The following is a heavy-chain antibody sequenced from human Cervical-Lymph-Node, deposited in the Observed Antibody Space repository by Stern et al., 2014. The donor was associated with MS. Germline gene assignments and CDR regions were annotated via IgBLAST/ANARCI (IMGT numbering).Heavy chain of an antibody. D-gene: IGHD5-12*01. J-gene: IGHJ6*02. V-gene: IGHV5-51*01. CDR1: GYNFTTYW. CDR2: IYPGDSDT. CDR3: ARAAYSGYDKESYYYYGMDV. Sequence: QLVQSGAEVKKPGESLKISCKGSGYNFTTYWIGWVRQMPGKGLEWMGIIYPGDSDTSYSPSFQGQVTISADKSISTAYLQWSSLKASDTAMYYCARAAYSGYDKESYYYYGMDVWGQGTTVTVSS.